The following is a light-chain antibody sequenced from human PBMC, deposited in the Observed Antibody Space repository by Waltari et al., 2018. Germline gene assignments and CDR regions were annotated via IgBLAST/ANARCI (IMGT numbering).Light chain of an antibody. CDR2: QDS. Sequence: SYDLTQPPSVSVSPGQTASITCPGAKLGDKYACWYQQKPGQSPVLVVYQDSKRPSGIPERFSGSNSGNTATLTISGTQAMDEADYYCQAWDSSTAVFGTGTKVTVL. J-gene: IGLJ1*01. CDR3: QAWDSSTAV. V-gene: IGLV3-1*01. CDR1: KLGDKY.